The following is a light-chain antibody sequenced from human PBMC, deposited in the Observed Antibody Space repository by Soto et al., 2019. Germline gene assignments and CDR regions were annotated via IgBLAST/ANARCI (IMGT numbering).Light chain of an antibody. CDR2: GAS. J-gene: IGKJ5*01. Sequence: EIVMTQSPATLSVSPGERATLSCRASQSVSGNLAWYQQKPGQAPRLLIYGASTRATGIPARFSGSGSGTDFTLTISSRQSEDFAVYYCQQYNNWPPTFGQGTRLEIK. CDR1: QSVSGN. CDR3: QQYNNWPPT. V-gene: IGKV3-15*01.